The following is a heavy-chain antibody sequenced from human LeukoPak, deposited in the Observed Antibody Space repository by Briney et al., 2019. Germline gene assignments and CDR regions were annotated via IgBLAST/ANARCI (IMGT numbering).Heavy chain of an antibody. J-gene: IGHJ3*02. CDR2: IYPGDSDT. Sequence: GESLKISCKGSGYSFTSYWSGWVRQMPGKGLEWMGIIYPGDSDTRYSPSFQGQVTISADKSISTAYLQWSSLKASDTAMYYCARLMGDDSSGYYLDAFDIWGQGTMVTVSS. CDR1: GYSFTSYW. V-gene: IGHV5-51*01. CDR3: ARLMGDDSSGYYLDAFDI. D-gene: IGHD3-22*01.